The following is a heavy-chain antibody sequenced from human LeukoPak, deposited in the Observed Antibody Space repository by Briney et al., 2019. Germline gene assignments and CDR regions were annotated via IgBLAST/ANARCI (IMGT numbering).Heavy chain of an antibody. CDR1: GGSISSGSYD. J-gene: IGHJ6*03. V-gene: IGHV4-61*02. Sequence: SETLSLTCTVSGGSISSGSYDWSWIRQPAGKGLEWIGRIYTSGSTNYNPSLKSRVTISVDTSKNQFSLKLSSVTAADTAVYYCARDRRYSNYDYYYYYMDVWGKGTTVTDPS. CDR2: IYTSGST. D-gene: IGHD4-11*01. CDR3: ARDRRYSNYDYYYYYMDV.